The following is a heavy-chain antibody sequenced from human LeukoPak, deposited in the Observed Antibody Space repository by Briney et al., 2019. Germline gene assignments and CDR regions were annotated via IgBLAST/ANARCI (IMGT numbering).Heavy chain of an antibody. CDR2: MNPNSGNT. CDR3: ARAGGYYDILTGYKRGYNWLDP. CDR1: GYTFTSYD. V-gene: IGHV1-8*03. J-gene: IGHJ5*02. Sequence: ASVKVSCKASGYTFTSYDINWVRQAAGQGLEWMGWMNPNSGNTGYAQKFQGRVTITRNTSISTAYMELSSLRSEDMAVYYCARAGGYYDILTGYKRGYNWLDPWGQGTLVTVSS. D-gene: IGHD3-9*01.